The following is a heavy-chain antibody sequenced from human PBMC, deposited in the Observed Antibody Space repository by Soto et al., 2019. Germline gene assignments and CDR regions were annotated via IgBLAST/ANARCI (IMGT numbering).Heavy chain of an antibody. Sequence: VQLLESGGGFVQPGESLRLSCVASGVTFSLSAMSWVRQAPGRGLEWVSSISGGGGSTEYTDSVKGRFTISRDNSKDTVHLQMNSLRAEDTAVYYCAKGPEYDILTGCDYWGQGALVTVSS. CDR1: GVTFSLSA. CDR2: ISGGGGST. CDR3: AKGPEYDILTGCDY. V-gene: IGHV3-23*01. D-gene: IGHD3-9*01. J-gene: IGHJ4*02.